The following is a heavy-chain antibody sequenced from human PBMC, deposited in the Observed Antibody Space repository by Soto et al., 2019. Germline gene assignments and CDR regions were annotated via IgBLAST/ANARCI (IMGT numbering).Heavy chain of an antibody. Sequence: QPGGSLRLSCAASGFTFSSYAMSWVRQAPGKGLEWASAISGSGGSSYYADSVKGRFTISRDNSKNTLYLQMNSLRAEDTAVYYCAKSSRRVVPEVDDYWRQGTLVTVSS. V-gene: IGHV3-23*01. CDR2: ISGSGGSS. J-gene: IGHJ4*02. D-gene: IGHD2-2*01. CDR3: AKSSRRVVPEVDDY. CDR1: GFTFSSYA.